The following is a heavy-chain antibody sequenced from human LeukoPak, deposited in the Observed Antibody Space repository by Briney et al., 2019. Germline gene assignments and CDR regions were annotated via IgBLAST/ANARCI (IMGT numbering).Heavy chain of an antibody. Sequence: PSETLSLTCAVNGGSYSGYFWNWIRQSPGKGLEWIGEINHSGSTNYNPSLKSRVTISVDTSKNQFSLKLSSVTAADTAVYYCARVSTSFEAHNYYYMDVWGKGTTVTVSS. CDR3: ARVSTSFEAHNYYYMDV. V-gene: IGHV4-34*01. CDR1: GGSYSGYF. D-gene: IGHD2-2*01. J-gene: IGHJ6*03. CDR2: INHSGST.